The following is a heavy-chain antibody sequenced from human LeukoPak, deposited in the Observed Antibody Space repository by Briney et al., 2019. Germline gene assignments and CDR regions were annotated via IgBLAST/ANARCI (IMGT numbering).Heavy chain of an antibody. CDR2: IYYSGST. CDR1: GGSISSYY. V-gene: IGHV4-59*01. D-gene: IGHD4-23*01. Sequence: SETLSLTCTVSGGSISSYYWSWIRQPAGKGLEWIGYIYYSGSTNYNPSLKSRVTISVDTSKNQFSLKLSSVTAADTAVYYCARGGDYGGNSRGRLTYWGQGTLVTVSS. J-gene: IGHJ4*02. CDR3: ARGGDYGGNSRGRLTY.